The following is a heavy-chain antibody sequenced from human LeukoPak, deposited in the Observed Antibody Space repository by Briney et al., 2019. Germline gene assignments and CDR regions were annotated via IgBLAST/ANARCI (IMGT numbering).Heavy chain of an antibody. V-gene: IGHV3-30*01. CDR3: ARARNGTLKY. D-gene: IGHD1-26*01. CDR1: GFTFSHYA. Sequence: GRSLRLSCAASGFTFSHYAMHWVRQAPGKGLEWVAVISYDGSHQYSADSVKGRLTISRDNSRHTLYLQMNSLRPEDTAVYYCARARNGTLKYWGQGTLVTVYS. J-gene: IGHJ4*02. CDR2: ISYDGSHQ.